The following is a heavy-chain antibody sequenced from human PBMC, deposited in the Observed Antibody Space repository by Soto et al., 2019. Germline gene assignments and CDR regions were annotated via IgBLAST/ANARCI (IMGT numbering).Heavy chain of an antibody. CDR2: IKSYGSGGAT. V-gene: IGHV3-15*01. J-gene: IGHJ4*02. Sequence: DVQLVESGGGLGMPGGSLRLSCVVSGIYFKDAWMSWVRQAPGKGLEWVARIKSYGSGGATDYTEAGKCRFTISRDDSQRMLHLQMDSLRNEDTGVYFCIWNPRAEVLGRWGQGTLVTVSS. D-gene: IGHD2-21*01. CDR1: GIYFKDAW. CDR3: IWNPRAEVLGR.